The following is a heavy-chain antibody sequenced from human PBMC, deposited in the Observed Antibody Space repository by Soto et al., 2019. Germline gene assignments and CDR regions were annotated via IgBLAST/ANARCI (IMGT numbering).Heavy chain of an antibody. J-gene: IGHJ6*02. Sequence: QVQLVESGGGVVQPGRSLRLSCAASGFTLSNYGMHWVRQAPGKGLEWVAVISYDGSNKNYADSVKGRFTISRDNSKSTLYLQINSLRAEDTAVYYCARDVLVTKVYYYYGMDVWGQGTTVTVSS. V-gene: IGHV3-30*03. CDR1: GFTLSNYG. CDR3: ARDVLVTKVYYYYGMDV. CDR2: ISYDGSNK. D-gene: IGHD2-8*02.